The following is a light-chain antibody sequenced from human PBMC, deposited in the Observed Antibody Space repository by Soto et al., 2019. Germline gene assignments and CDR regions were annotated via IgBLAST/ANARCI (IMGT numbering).Light chain of an antibody. CDR3: KQYNSYSRT. J-gene: IGKJ1*01. Sequence: DIQMTQSPSTLSASVGDRVTITCRASQSISSWLAWYQQKPGKAPKLLIYDAYSLESGVQSRFSGSGSGTEFTLTIRSLQPDDFATYYCKQYNSYSRTFGQGTKV. CDR1: QSISSW. V-gene: IGKV1-5*01. CDR2: DAY.